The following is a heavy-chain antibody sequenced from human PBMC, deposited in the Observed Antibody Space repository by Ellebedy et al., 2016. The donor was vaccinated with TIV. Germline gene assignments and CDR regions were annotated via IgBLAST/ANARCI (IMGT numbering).Heavy chain of an antibody. J-gene: IGHJ4*02. CDR1: GRSISSYY. CDR2: ISYSGST. CDR3: ARFGSY. V-gene: IGHV4-59*12. Sequence: SETLSLTXTVSGRSISSYYWSWIRQPPGKGLEWIGYISYSGSTNYNPSLKSRVTISVDTSKNHFSLKLSSVTAADTAVYYCARFGSYWGQGTLVTVSS. D-gene: IGHD3-10*01.